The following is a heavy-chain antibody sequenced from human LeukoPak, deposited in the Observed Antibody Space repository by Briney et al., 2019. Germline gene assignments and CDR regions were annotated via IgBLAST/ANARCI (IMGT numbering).Heavy chain of an antibody. CDR1: GYTFTSYA. CDR3: ARDSERDTAMVPLDY. Sequence: ASVKVSCKASGYTFTSYAMNWVRQAPGQGLEWMGWISAYNGNTNYAQKLQGRVTMTTDTSTSTAYMELRSLRSDDTAVYYCARDSERDTAMVPLDYWGQGTLVTVSS. D-gene: IGHD5-18*01. J-gene: IGHJ4*02. V-gene: IGHV1-18*01. CDR2: ISAYNGNT.